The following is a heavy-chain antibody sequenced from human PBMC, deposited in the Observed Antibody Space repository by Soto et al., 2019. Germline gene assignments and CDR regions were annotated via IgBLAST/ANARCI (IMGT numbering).Heavy chain of an antibody. J-gene: IGHJ4*02. Sequence: QITLKESGPPLVKPTQTLTLTCTFSGFSLTTSGVGVGWIRQPPGKALEWLAILYWDDDNRYNPSLQSRLTVTKDTSKNQVVLTMTNMDPVDTATYYCAHRPTNHRNDNGPTRFAYWGQGTLVTVSS. CDR3: AHRPTNHRNDNGPTRFAY. V-gene: IGHV2-5*02. CDR1: GFSLTTSGVG. CDR2: LYWDDDN. D-gene: IGHD1-1*01.